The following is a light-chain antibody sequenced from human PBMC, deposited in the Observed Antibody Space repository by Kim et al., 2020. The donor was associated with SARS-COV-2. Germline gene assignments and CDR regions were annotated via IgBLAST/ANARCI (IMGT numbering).Light chain of an antibody. CDR3: QQRSYWPRT. CDR2: DAS. J-gene: IGKJ5*01. V-gene: IGKV3-11*01. Sequence: EIVLTQSPASLSLSPGGRATLSCSASQSVDNSLAWYQQKPDQPPRLLIYDASNRATGIPARFSGSGSGTDFTLTISSLEPEDFAVYYCQQRSYWPRTFGQGTRLEIK. CDR1: QSVDNS.